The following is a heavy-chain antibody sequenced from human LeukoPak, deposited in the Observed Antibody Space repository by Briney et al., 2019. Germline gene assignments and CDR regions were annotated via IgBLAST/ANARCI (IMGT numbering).Heavy chain of an antibody. D-gene: IGHD3-10*01. Sequence: SETLPLTCAVYGGSFSGYYWSWIRQPPGKGLEWMGEINHSGSTNYNPSLKGRVTIPVDTSKTQFSLKLSSVTAGDTAVYYCARLRGNYGSGSYRYWGQGTLVTVSS. V-gene: IGHV4-34*01. CDR2: INHSGST. CDR3: ARLRGNYGSGSYRY. J-gene: IGHJ4*02. CDR1: GGSFSGYY.